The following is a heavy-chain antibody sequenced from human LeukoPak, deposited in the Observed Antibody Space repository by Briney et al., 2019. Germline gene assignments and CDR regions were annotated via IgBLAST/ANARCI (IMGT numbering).Heavy chain of an antibody. J-gene: IGHJ4*02. Sequence: ASVKVSCKASGYTFTSYDINWVRQAPGQGLEWMGRIIPILGIANYAQKFQGRVTITADKSTSTAYMELSSLRSEDTAVYYCASRGYCSGGSCYSAPTWGQGTLVTVSS. CDR1: GYTFTSYD. D-gene: IGHD2-15*01. CDR2: IIPILGIA. CDR3: ASRGYCSGGSCYSAPT. V-gene: IGHV1-69*04.